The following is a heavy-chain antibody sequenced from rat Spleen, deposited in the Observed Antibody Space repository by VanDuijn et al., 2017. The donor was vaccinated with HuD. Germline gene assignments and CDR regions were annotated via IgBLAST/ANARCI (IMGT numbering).Heavy chain of an antibody. J-gene: IGHJ2*01. CDR2: ISYYGSST. Sequence: EVQLVESGGGLVQPGRSLKLSCAASGFIFSDYHLAWVRQAPTKGLEWVATISYYGSSTYYRDSVKGRFTISRDNAKSTLYLQMNSLRSEDTATYYCTRVAFDYWGQGVMVTVSS. V-gene: IGHV5-7*01. CDR3: TRVAFDY. CDR1: GFIFSDYH.